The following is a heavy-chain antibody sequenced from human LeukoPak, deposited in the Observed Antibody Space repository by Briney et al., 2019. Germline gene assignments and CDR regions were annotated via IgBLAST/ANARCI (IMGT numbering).Heavy chain of an antibody. CDR1: GGSISDYY. J-gene: IGHJ4*02. D-gene: IGHD3-16*01. Sequence: PSETLSLTCSVSGGSISDYYWSWIRQSPGKELEWIGYIFSSGTTNYNPSLKSRVTISVDTSKNQFSLKLSSVTAADAAVYYCARHYGYVDYWGQGTLVTVSS. CDR2: IFSSGTT. V-gene: IGHV4-59*08. CDR3: ARHYGYVDY.